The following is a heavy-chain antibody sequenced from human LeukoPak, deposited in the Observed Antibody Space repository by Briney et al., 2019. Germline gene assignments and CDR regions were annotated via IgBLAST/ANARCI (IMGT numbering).Heavy chain of an antibody. Sequence: GGSLRLSCVASGFTFSSHAMDWVRQAPGKGLEWVSFISTSSGYIYYTDSVKGRFTISRDNAKNSLYLQMNSLRAEDTAVYYCARAGDYFDTSGYFYYFDYWGQGTLVTVSS. CDR1: GFTFSSHA. J-gene: IGHJ4*02. D-gene: IGHD3-22*01. CDR2: ISTSSGYI. CDR3: ARAGDYFDTSGYFYYFDY. V-gene: IGHV3-21*01.